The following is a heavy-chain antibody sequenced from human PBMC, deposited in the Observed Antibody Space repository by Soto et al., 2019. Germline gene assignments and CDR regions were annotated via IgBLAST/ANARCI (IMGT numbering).Heavy chain of an antibody. CDR3: GKVSGTLLRGILDS. D-gene: IGHD3-10*01. J-gene: IGHJ4*02. Sequence: QVQLVESGGGVVQPGRSLRLSCAASGFIFGNYAVHWVRQAPGRGLEWLAVILDDGNNKYYADSVKGRFTISRDNSKNTLYQQMNSLRAEDTGVYFCGKVSGTLLRGILDSWGQGTLVTVSS. CDR2: ILDDGNNK. V-gene: IGHV3-30*04. CDR1: GFIFGNYA.